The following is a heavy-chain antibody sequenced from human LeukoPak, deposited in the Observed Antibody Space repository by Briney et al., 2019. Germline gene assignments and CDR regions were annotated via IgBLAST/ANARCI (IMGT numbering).Heavy chain of an antibody. V-gene: IGHV4-39*07. Sequence: PSETLSLTCTVSGGSISSSSHYWGWIRQPPGKGLEWIGSIYYSGSTYYNPSLKSRVTISVDTSKNQFSLKLSSVTAADTAVYYCARVRDEWEPSGFDIWGQGTMVTVSS. J-gene: IGHJ3*02. D-gene: IGHD1-26*01. CDR1: GGSISSSSHY. CDR3: ARVRDEWEPSGFDI. CDR2: IYYSGST.